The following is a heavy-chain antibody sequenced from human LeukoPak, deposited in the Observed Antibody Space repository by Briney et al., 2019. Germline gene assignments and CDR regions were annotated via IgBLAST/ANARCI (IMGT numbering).Heavy chain of an antibody. Sequence: GESLKISCRGSEYSFTSYWIGWVRQMPGKGLEWMGIIYPGDSDTRYSPSFQGQVTISADKSISTAYLQWNSLKASDSAMYYCARSAPLDYWGQGTLVTVSS. CDR2: IYPGDSDT. CDR3: ARSAPLDY. V-gene: IGHV5-51*01. J-gene: IGHJ4*02. CDR1: EYSFTSYW.